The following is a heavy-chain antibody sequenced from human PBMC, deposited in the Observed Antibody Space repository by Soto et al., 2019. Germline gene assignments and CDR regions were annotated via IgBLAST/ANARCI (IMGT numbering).Heavy chain of an antibody. Sequence: EVQLVESGGGLVQPGRSLRLSCAASGFTFDDYAMHWVRQAPGKGLEWVSGISWNSGSIGYADSVKGRFTISRDNAKNSLYLQMNSLRAEDTAVYYCARRKVTRDYGMDVWGQGTTVTVSS. V-gene: IGHV3-9*01. J-gene: IGHJ6*02. CDR1: GFTFDDYA. CDR3: ARRKVTRDYGMDV. CDR2: ISWNSGSI. D-gene: IGHD4-4*01.